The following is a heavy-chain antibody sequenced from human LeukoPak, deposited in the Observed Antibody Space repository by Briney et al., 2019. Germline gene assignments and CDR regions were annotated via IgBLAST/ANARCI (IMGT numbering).Heavy chain of an antibody. V-gene: IGHV1-69*13. CDR2: IIPIFGTA. Sequence: SVKVSCTASGGTFSSYAISWVRQAPGQGLEWMGGIIPIFGTANYAQKFQGRVTITADESTSTAYMELSSLRSEDPAVYYCASPRADAFDIWGQGTMVTVSS. J-gene: IGHJ3*02. CDR1: GGTFSSYA. CDR3: ASPRADAFDI.